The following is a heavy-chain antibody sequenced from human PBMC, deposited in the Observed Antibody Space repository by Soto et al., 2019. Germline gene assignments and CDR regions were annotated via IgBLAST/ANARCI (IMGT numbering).Heavy chain of an antibody. V-gene: IGHV4-34*01. Sequence: QVQLQQWGAGLLKPSETLSLTCAVYGGSFSGYYWSWIRQPPGEGLEWIGEINHSGSTNYNPSLKSRVTISVDTSKNQFSLNLSSVTAPDTAVYYCARAPYYYGSGSYYTPPRLDYWGQGTLVTVSS. CDR2: INHSGST. D-gene: IGHD3-10*01. CDR3: ARAPYYYGSGSYYTPPRLDY. J-gene: IGHJ4*02. CDR1: GGSFSGYY.